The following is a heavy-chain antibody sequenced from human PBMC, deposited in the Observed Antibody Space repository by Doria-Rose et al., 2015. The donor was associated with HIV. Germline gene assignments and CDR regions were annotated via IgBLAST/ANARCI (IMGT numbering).Heavy chain of an antibody. CDR3: AKQAVNWFDP. J-gene: IGHJ5*02. Sequence: QVQLQQWGPGLVKPSETLSLTCTVSGGSVASGTPYWDWIRQTPGKGLEWIGTIYYSGTTYYNPSLRGRVTISLHTSKTQYPLKLISVTAADTGVNYCAKQAVNWFDPWGQGTLVTVSS. CDR1: GGSVASGTPY. V-gene: IGHV4-39*01. CDR2: IYYSGTT. D-gene: IGHD6-25*01.